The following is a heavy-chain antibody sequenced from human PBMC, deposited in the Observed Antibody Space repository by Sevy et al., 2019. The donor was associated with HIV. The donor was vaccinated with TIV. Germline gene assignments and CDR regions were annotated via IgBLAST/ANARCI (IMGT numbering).Heavy chain of an antibody. CDR2: IYHSGGT. D-gene: IGHD6-13*01. Sequence: PSETLSLTCTVSGASLSSYYWSWIRQPPGMGLEWLAYIYHSGGTNYNPSLKGRVTISLDTSKNQFSLKLSSVTAADTAVYYCAKLRGYSSSWFEYWGQGSLVTVSS. J-gene: IGHJ5*01. CDR3: AKLRGYSSSWFEY. V-gene: IGHV4-59*03. CDR1: GASLSSYY.